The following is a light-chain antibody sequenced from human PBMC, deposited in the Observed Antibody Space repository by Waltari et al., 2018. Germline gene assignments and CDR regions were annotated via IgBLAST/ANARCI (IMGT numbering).Light chain of an antibody. CDR1: ESLVSSDGNTY. CDR3: MQGIHRPWT. CDR2: KVS. Sequence: DVVMTQSPLSLPVTLGQAASISCRSSESLVSSDGNTYFNWFHQRPGQPPRRLFYKVSNRDSGVPDRFSGGGSGTDFTLTISRVEAEDVGVYYCMQGIHRPWTVGQGTKVEIK. J-gene: IGKJ1*01. V-gene: IGKV2-30*01.